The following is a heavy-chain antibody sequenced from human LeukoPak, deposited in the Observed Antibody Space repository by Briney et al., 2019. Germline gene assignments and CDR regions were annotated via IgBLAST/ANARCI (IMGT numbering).Heavy chain of an antibody. CDR2: IYYSGST. D-gene: IGHD3-22*01. V-gene: IGHV4-39*01. J-gene: IGHJ4*02. CDR1: GGSISSSSYY. CDR3: ASGFTVVNFDY. Sequence: SETLSLTCTVSGGSISSSSYYWGWIRQTPGKGLEWIGSIYYSGSTYYNPSLKSRVTISVDTSKNQFSLKLSSVTAADTAVYYCASGFTVVNFDYWGQGTLVTVSS.